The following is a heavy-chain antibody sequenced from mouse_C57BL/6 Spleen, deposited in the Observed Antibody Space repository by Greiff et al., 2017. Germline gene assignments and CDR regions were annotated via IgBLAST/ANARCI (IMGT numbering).Heavy chain of an antibody. V-gene: IGHV5-9*01. CDR3: ARDGNYDYAMDY. Sequence: EVQLVESGGGLVKPGGSLKLSCAASGFTFSSYTMSWVRQTPEKRLEWVATISGGGGNTYYPDSVKGRFTISRDNAKNTLYLQRSSLRSEDTALYYCARDGNYDYAMDYWGQGTSVTVSS. D-gene: IGHD2-1*01. J-gene: IGHJ4*01. CDR2: ISGGGGNT. CDR1: GFTFSSYT.